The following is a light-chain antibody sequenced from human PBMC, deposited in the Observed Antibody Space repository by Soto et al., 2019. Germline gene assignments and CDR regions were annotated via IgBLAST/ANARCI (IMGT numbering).Light chain of an antibody. CDR2: RDY. CDR1: PSNIGSNT. CDR3: AAWDDSLSGHVV. J-gene: IGLJ2*01. Sequence: QSVLTQPPSASGTPGQRVTISCSGSPSNIGSNTVSWYQQFSGSAPRLIMYRDYRRPSGVPDRFSGSKSGTSASLAISGLQSEDEAIFYCAAWDDSLSGHVVFGGGTKLT. V-gene: IGLV1-44*01.